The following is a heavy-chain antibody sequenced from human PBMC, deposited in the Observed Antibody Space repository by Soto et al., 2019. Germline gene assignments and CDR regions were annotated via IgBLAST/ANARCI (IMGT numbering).Heavy chain of an antibody. Sequence: WGSLRLSCASSGFTVSSNYVSWVRQAPGKGLEWVSIIFDSGSTYFADSVKGRFAISRDNSKNTVYLQMNSLRAEDTAVYYCARGPQSGDTPMVRSYFDYWGQGTQVTVAS. D-gene: IGHD5-18*01. J-gene: IGHJ4*02. CDR3: ARGPQSGDTPMVRSYFDY. CDR2: IFDSGST. CDR1: GFTVSSNY. V-gene: IGHV3-53*01.